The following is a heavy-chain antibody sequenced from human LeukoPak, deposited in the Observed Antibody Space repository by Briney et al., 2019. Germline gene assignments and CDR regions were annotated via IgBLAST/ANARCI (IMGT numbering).Heavy chain of an antibody. V-gene: IGHV4-59*01. Sequence: SETLSLTCTVSYGSIRTYYWSWIRQPPGKGLEWIGCIYYSGSTNYNPSLKSRVTISVDTSRNQFSLKLTSVTAADTAVYYCARGSPGMATAYFDYWGQGILVTVSS. CDR2: IYYSGST. CDR3: ARGSPGMATAYFDY. J-gene: IGHJ4*02. CDR1: YGSIRTYY. D-gene: IGHD5-24*01.